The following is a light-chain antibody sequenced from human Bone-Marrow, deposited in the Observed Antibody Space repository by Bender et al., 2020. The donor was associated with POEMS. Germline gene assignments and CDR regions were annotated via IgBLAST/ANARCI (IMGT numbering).Light chain of an antibody. J-gene: IGLJ3*02. CDR1: RSDVGRYNF. V-gene: IGLV2-23*02. CDR2: EVS. Sequence: QSALTQPASVSGSPGQSITISCTGTRSDVGRYNFVSWYQQYPGKAPKVMIYEVSKWPSGVSNRFSGSKSGNTASLTISGLRAEDEADYYCCSYAGGGVWVFGGGTKLTVL. CDR3: CSYAGGGVWV.